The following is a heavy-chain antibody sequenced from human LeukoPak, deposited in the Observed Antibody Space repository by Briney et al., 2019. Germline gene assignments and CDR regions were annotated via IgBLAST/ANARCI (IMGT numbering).Heavy chain of an antibody. CDR2: IKSKTDGGTT. J-gene: IGHJ6*01. CDR3: TTNDRGPLPTTRPRY. CDR1: GFTFSSYG. D-gene: IGHD1-26*01. V-gene: IGHV3-15*01. Sequence: PGGSLRLSCAASGFTFSSYGIHWVRQAPGKGLEWVGRIKSKTDGGTTDYAAPVKGRFTISRDDSKNTLYLQMNSLKTEDTAVYYCTTNDRGPLPTTRPRYWRPGTTVTVSS.